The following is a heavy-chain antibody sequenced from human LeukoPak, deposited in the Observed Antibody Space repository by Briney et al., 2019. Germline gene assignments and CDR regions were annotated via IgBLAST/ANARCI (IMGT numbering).Heavy chain of an antibody. V-gene: IGHV1-69*05. Sequence: SVKVSCKASGYTFTGSGWYLYWLRQAPGQGLEWMGGIIPIFGTANYAQKFQGRVTITTDESTSTAYMELSSLRSEDTAVYYCASDYGGNPGWFDPWGQGTLVTVSS. CDR3: ASDYGGNPGWFDP. CDR1: GYTFTGSGW. CDR2: IIPIFGTA. D-gene: IGHD4-23*01. J-gene: IGHJ5*02.